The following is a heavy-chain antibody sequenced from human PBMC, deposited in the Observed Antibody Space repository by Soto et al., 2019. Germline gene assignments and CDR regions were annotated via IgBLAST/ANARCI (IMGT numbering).Heavy chain of an antibody. CDR1: GGSISSSSYY. CDR3: ARHGGYYDSSGYPGFDL. V-gene: IGHV4-39*01. J-gene: IGHJ2*01. CDR2: IYYSGST. Sequence: PSETLSLTCTVSGGSISSSSYYWGWIRQPPGKGLEWIGSIYYSGSTYYNPSLKSRVTISVDTSKNQFSLKLSSVTAADTAVYYCARHGGYYDSSGYPGFDLWGRGTLVTVSS. D-gene: IGHD3-22*01.